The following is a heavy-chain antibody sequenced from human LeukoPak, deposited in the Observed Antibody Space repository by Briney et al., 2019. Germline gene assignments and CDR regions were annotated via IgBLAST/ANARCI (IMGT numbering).Heavy chain of an antibody. V-gene: IGHV1-69*04. Sequence: SVKVSCKASGYTFTSYYMHWVRQAPGQGLEWMGRIIPILGIANYAQKFQGRVTITADKSTSTAYMELSSLRSEDTAVYYCARGAYYYDNPDYYFDYWGQGTLVTVSS. CDR2: IIPILGIA. D-gene: IGHD3-22*01. J-gene: IGHJ4*02. CDR1: GYTFTSYY. CDR3: ARGAYYYDNPDYYFDY.